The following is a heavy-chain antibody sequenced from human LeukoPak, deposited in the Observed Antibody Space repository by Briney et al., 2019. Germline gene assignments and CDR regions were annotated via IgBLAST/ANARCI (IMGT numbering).Heavy chain of an antibody. CDR2: INPNSGGT. J-gene: IGHJ4*02. D-gene: IGHD6-19*01. Sequence: ASVKVSCKASGYTFTGYYMHWVRQAPGQGLERMGWINPNSGGTNYAQKFQGRVTMTRDTSISTAYMELSRLRSDDTAVYYCARVGSSGWYYYFDYWGQGTLVTVSS. CDR3: ARVGSSGWYYYFDY. CDR1: GYTFTGYY. V-gene: IGHV1-2*02.